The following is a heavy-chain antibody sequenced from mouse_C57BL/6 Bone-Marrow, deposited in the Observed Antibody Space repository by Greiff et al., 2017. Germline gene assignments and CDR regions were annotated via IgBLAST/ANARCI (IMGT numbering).Heavy chain of an antibody. CDR3: ARHHDYDAMDY. J-gene: IGHJ4*01. V-gene: IGHV5-15*01. CDR2: ISNLAYSI. Sequence: EVHLVASGGGLVQPGGSLKLSCAASGFTFSDYGMAWVRQAPRKGPEWVAFISNLAYSIYYADTVTGRFTISRENAKNTLYLEMSSLRSEDTAMYYCARHHDYDAMDYWGQGTSVTVSS. CDR1: GFTFSDYG.